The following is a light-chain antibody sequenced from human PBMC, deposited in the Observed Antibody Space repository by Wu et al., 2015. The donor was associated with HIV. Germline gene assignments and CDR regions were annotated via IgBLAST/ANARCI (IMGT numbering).Light chain of an antibody. CDR1: QSAGSN. CDR3: QQYNNWPRX. CDR2: DAS. V-gene: IGKV3-15*01. Sequence: EIEMTQSPATLSVSPGERATLSCRASQSAGSNLAWYQQKPGQAPRLLMYDASTRGTGIPARFSGSGSGTEFTLTISSMQSEDFAIYYCQQYNNWPRXFGQGTKVEIK. J-gene: IGKJ1*01.